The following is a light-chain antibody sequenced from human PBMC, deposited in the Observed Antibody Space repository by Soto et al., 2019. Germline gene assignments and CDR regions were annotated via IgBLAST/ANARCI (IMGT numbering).Light chain of an antibody. CDR3: QQYAASPRT. CDR1: QSVSNNY. V-gene: IGKV3-20*01. CDR2: GAS. Sequence: EVVLTQSPGTLSLSPRERATLSCRASQSVSNNYLAWYQHKPGQAPRLLIYGASNRAPGIPDRFSGSGSGPDFTLTISRLEPEDFAFYYCQQYAASPRTFGQGTLVEVK. J-gene: IGKJ1*01.